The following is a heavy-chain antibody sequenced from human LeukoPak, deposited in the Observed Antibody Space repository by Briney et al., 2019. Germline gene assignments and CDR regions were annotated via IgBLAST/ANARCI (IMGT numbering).Heavy chain of an antibody. CDR3: ARAPIVATRSYYYYMDV. CDR1: GYSISSGYY. J-gene: IGHJ6*03. D-gene: IGHD5-12*01. V-gene: IGHV4-38-2*02. CDR2: IYHTGST. Sequence: PSETLSLTCTVSGYSISSGYYWGWIRQPPGKGLEWIGSIYHTGSTYYNPSLKIRVTISVDTSKKHFSLKLNSVTAADTAIYYCARAPIVATRSYYYYMDVWGKGTTVTVSS.